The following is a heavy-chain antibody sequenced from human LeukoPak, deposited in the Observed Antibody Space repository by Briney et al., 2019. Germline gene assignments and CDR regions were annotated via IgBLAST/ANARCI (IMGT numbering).Heavy chain of an antibody. J-gene: IGHJ4*02. CDR2: MYISGST. CDR3: ARDYLVGAPLDS. V-gene: IGHV4-4*07. Sequence: PSETLSLTCTVSGVSITNYYWAWIRQPAGKGLEWIGRMYISGSTNYNPSLKSRVSISIDKTKNQISLKLRSVTAADTAIYYCARDYLVGAPLDSWGQGTLVTVSS. D-gene: IGHD1-26*01. CDR1: GVSITNYY.